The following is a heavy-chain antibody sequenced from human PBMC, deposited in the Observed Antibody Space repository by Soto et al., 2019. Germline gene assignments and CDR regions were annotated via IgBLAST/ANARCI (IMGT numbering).Heavy chain of an antibody. Sequence: GASVKVSCKASGYTFTSYYMHWVRQAPGQGLEWMGIINPSGGSTSYAQKFQGRVTMTRDTSTSTVYMELSSLRSEDTAVYYCASTIEMATISYYYYYGMDVWGQGTTVTVSS. V-gene: IGHV1-46*01. J-gene: IGHJ6*02. D-gene: IGHD5-12*01. CDR1: GYTFTSYY. CDR2: INPSGGST. CDR3: ASTIEMATISYYYYYGMDV.